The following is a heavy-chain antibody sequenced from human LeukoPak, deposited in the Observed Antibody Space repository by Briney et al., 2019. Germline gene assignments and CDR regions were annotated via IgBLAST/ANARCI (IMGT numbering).Heavy chain of an antibody. CDR1: GFTFSSYS. D-gene: IGHD3-10*01. CDR2: ISSSSSTM. J-gene: IGHJ4*02. V-gene: IGHV3-48*01. CDR3: ARAGYGSGSY. Sequence: PGGSLRLSCAASGFTFSSYSMNWVRQAPGKGLEWVSYISSSSSTMYYADSVKGRFTISRDNAKNSLYLQMNSLRAEDTAVYYCARAGYGSGSYWGQGTLVTVSS.